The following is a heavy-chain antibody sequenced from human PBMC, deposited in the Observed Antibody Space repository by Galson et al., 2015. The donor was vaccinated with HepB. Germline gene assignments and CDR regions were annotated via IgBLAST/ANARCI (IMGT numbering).Heavy chain of an antibody. D-gene: IGHD2-2*01. CDR1: GGSISSYY. V-gene: IGHV4-59*01. Sequence: SETLSLTCTVSGGSISSYYWSWIRQPPGKGLEWIGYIYYSGSTNYNPSLKSRVTISVDTSKNQFSLKLSSVTAADTAVYYCARALMPRYYFDYWGQGTLVTVSS. CDR2: IYYSGST. CDR3: ARALMPRYYFDY. J-gene: IGHJ4*02.